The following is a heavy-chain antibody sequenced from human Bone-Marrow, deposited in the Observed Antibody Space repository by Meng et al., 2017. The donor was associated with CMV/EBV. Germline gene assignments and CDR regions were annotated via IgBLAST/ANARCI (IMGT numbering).Heavy chain of an antibody. D-gene: IGHD1-26*01. CDR3: ARGEVGAPRLFDF. J-gene: IGHJ4*02. Sequence: GESLKISCAASGFTFSDYYMSWIRQAPGKGLEWVSGINWNGGSTGYADSVKGRFTISRDNAKNSLYLQMNSLRAEDTALYYCARGEVGAPRLFDFWGQGTLVTVSS. CDR1: GFTFSDYY. CDR2: INWNGGST. V-gene: IGHV3-20*04.